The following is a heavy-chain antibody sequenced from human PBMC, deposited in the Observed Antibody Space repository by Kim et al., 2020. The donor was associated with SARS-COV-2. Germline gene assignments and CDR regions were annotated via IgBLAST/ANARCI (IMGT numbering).Heavy chain of an antibody. D-gene: IGHD3-16*01. Sequence: SETLSLTCTVSGGSISSSSYYWGWIRQPPGKGLEWIGSIYYSGSTYYNPSLKSRVTISVDTSKNQFSLKLSSVTDADTAVYYCAGDYEVNYYYYGMDVSGQGTTVTVSS. CDR2: IYYSGST. CDR1: GGSISSSSYY. CDR3: AGDYEVNYYYYGMDV. V-gene: IGHV4-39*01. J-gene: IGHJ6*02.